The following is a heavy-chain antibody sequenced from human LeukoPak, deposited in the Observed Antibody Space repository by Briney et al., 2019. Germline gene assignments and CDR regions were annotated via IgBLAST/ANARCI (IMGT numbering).Heavy chain of an antibody. Sequence: ASVKVSCKASGCTFTGYYMDWVPQAPGQGLEWMGRINPNSGGTNYAQKFQGRVTMTRDTSISTAYMELSRLRSDDTAVYYCARPHTVLYNWFDPWGQGTLVTVSS. V-gene: IGHV1-2*06. CDR2: INPNSGGT. CDR1: GCTFTGYY. D-gene: IGHD4-11*01. CDR3: ARPHTVLYNWFDP. J-gene: IGHJ5*02.